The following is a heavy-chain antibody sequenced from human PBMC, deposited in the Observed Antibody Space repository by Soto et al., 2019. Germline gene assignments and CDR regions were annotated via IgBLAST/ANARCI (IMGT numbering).Heavy chain of an antibody. CDR3: AREKAYYDMDV. J-gene: IGHJ6*02. CDR1: GFTSSSYW. CDR2: SNSDGSST. Sequence: GGSLRLSCAASGFTSSSYWMHWVRQVPGKGLVWVSRSNSDGSSTTYADSVKGRFTISRDNAKNTLYLQMNSLRAEDTAVYYCAREKAYYDMDVWCQGTTVTVSS. V-gene: IGHV3-74*01.